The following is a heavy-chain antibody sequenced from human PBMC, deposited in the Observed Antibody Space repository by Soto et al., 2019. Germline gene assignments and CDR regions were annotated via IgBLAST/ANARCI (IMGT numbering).Heavy chain of an antibody. Sequence: PGGSLRLSCPASGVTYGDYAMSWVRQAPGKGLEWVGFIRSKAYGGTTEYAASVKGRFTISRGDSKSIAYLQMNSLKTEDTAVYYCTREGGNYGGNSYYGMDVWGQGTTVTVSS. CDR1: GVTYGDYA. D-gene: IGHD4-17*01. J-gene: IGHJ6*02. CDR3: TREGGNYGGNSYYGMDV. CDR2: IRSKAYGGTT. V-gene: IGHV3-49*04.